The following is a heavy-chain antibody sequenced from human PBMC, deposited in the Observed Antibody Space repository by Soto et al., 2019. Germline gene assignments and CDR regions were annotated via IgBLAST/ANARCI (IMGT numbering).Heavy chain of an antibody. Sequence: GGSLRLSCAVSGFSFRTYGFHWVRQPPGKGLEWVAVISPKGHSDSVEGRFTISRDNSKDTLYLRMNNLRAEDTAVYYCARDDAFGNENAFDLWGQGTMVTVSS. CDR2: ISPK. V-gene: IGHV3-33*01. CDR1: GFSFRTYG. D-gene: IGHD1-1*01. J-gene: IGHJ3*01. CDR3: ARDDAFGNENAFDL.